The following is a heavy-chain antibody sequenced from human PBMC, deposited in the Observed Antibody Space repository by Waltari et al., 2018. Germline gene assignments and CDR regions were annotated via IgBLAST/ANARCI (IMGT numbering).Heavy chain of an antibody. V-gene: IGHV3-7*04. CDR2: IKQDGNDK. CDR3: ARPLYPSGWDQFDS. D-gene: IGHD6-19*01. CDR1: GLSSQKDW. Sequence: EVQLVESGRGLVQPGGSVRLSCAASGLSSQKDWLRLFRQAPGKGLEWVATIKQDGNDKYYVDSVKGRFTISRDNGKNSLYLQMNNLRVDDTAVYYCARPLYPSGWDQFDSWGQGTLVTVSS. J-gene: IGHJ4*02.